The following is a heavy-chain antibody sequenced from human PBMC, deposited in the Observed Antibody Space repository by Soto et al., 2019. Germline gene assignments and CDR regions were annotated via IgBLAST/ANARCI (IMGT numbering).Heavy chain of an antibody. V-gene: IGHV4-59*08. Sequence: PSETLSLTCTVSGGSISSYYWSWIRQPPGKGLEWIGYIYYSESTNYNPSQKSRVTISVDTSKNQFSLNLSSVTAADTAVYYCARHPDYGGNYVDYWGQGTLVTV. D-gene: IGHD4-17*01. CDR2: IYYSEST. CDR1: GGSISSYY. CDR3: ARHPDYGGNYVDY. J-gene: IGHJ4*02.